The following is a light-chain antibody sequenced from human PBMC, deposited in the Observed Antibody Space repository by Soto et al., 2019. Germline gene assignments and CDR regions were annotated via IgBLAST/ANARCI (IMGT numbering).Light chain of an antibody. V-gene: IGLV1-51*01. CDR3: GTWDTSLSGGV. Sequence: QSVLTQPPSVSAAPGQTVTISCSGSSSNIGKQNVCWYRQFPGTAPKILIYDNNKRPSGIPDRFSASKSGTSATLDITGLQTGDEADYYCGTWDTSLSGGVFGGGTKLTVL. J-gene: IGLJ2*01. CDR1: SSNIGKQN. CDR2: DNN.